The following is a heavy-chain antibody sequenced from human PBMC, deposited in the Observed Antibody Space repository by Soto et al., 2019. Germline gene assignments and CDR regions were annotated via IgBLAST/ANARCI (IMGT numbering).Heavy chain of an antibody. D-gene: IGHD1-7*01. CDR3: AKDRVGGTFYTPLAF. J-gene: IGHJ4*02. CDR2: ITYDGSFQ. CDR1: GFNFDNYV. Sequence: PGGSLRLSCQASGFNFDNYVMHWVGQSPGKGLEWVAVITYDGSFQYYADSVKGRFTISRDNSKNTLSLHLNTLKPEDTAVYHCAKDRVGGTFYTPLAFWGQGTLVPVSS. V-gene: IGHV3-30*18.